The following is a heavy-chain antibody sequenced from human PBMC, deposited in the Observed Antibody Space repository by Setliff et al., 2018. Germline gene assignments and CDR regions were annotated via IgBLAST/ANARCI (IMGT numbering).Heavy chain of an antibody. J-gene: IGHJ3*02. CDR2: INADNGNT. Sequence: ASVKVSCKTSGYIFTNYYIHWVRQAPGQRLQWMGWINADNGNTKYSQEFQGRVTITRDTSTSTAYMELRSLRSDDTAVYYCARDRKEVVISPSQAAFDIWGQGTMVTVSS. CDR1: GYIFTNYY. CDR3: ARDRKEVVISPSQAAFDI. D-gene: IGHD3-22*01. V-gene: IGHV1-3*01.